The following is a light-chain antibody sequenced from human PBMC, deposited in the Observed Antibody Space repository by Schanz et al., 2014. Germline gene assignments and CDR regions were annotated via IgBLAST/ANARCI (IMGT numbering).Light chain of an antibody. V-gene: IGLV2-14*01. Sequence: QSALTQPASVSGSPGQSITISCTGTSSDVGGYNYVSWYQQYPGKAPKLMIYDVSKRPSGVPDRFSGSKSGNTASLTVSGLQAEDEADYYCSSYTSSRTLVFGGGTKVTVL. CDR2: DVS. CDR3: SSYTSSRTLV. J-gene: IGLJ3*02. CDR1: SSDVGGYNY.